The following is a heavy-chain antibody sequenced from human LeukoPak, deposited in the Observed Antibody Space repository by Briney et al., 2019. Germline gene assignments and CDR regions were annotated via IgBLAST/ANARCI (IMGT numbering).Heavy chain of an antibody. V-gene: IGHV1-69*13. D-gene: IGHD1-26*01. CDR2: IIPIFGTA. J-gene: IGHJ4*02. CDR3: ARAGATTGGFDY. Sequence: SVKVSCKASGGTFSSYAISWVRQAPGQGLEWMGGIIPIFGTANYAQKFQGRVTITADESTSTASMELSSLRSEDTAVYYCARAGATTGGFDYWGQGTLVTVSS. CDR1: GGTFSSYA.